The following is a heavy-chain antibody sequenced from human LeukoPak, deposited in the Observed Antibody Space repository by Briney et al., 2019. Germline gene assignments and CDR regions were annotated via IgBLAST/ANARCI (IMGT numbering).Heavy chain of an antibody. CDR2: IYYSGST. Sequence: SETLSLTCTVSGGSISSYYWSWIRQPPGKGLEWIGYIYYSGSTNYNPSLKSRVTISVDTSKNQFSLKLSSVTAADTAVYYCARDGVGRWGAASDAFDIWGQGTMVTVSS. V-gene: IGHV4-59*01. CDR3: ARDGVGRWGAASDAFDI. J-gene: IGHJ3*02. CDR1: GGSISSYY. D-gene: IGHD1-26*01.